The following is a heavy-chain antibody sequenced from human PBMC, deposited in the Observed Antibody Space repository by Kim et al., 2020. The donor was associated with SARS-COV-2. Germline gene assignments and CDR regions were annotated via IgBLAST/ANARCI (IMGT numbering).Heavy chain of an antibody. CDR2: ISSSSSTI. D-gene: IGHD2-21*01. CDR1: GFTFSSYS. CDR3: AREREDVVVIAITPVHDAFDI. V-gene: IGHV3-48*02. Sequence: GGSLRLSCAASGFTFSSYSMNWVRQAPGKGLEWVSYISSSSSTIYYADSVKGRFTISRDNAKNSLYLQMNSLRDEDTAVYYCAREREDVVVIAITPVHDAFDIWGQGTMVTVSS. J-gene: IGHJ3*02.